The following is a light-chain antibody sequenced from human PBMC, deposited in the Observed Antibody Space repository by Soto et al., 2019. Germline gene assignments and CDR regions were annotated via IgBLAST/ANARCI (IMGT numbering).Light chain of an antibody. Sequence: DIQMPQSPSSQSASVGDRVTITCRASQSISSYLNWYQQKPGKAPKLLIYAASTLQSGVPSRFSGSGSGTDFTLTISCLQSEDFATYYCQQYYSYPLTFGGGTKVDI. V-gene: IGKV1-39*01. CDR3: QQYYSYPLT. CDR2: AAS. J-gene: IGKJ4*01. CDR1: QSISSY.